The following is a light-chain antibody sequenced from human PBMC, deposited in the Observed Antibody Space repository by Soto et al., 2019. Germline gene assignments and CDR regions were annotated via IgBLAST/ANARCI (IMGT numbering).Light chain of an antibody. V-gene: IGKV3-11*01. CDR1: QSVSSY. J-gene: IGKJ2*01. CDR2: DAS. Sequence: EIVLTQSPATLSLSPGERATLSCRPSQSVSSYLAWYQQKPGQAPRLLIYDASNRATGIPARFSGSGSGTDFTLTISSLEPEDFAVYYCQQRSNWPPLMYTFGQGTKLEIK. CDR3: QQRSNWPPLMYT.